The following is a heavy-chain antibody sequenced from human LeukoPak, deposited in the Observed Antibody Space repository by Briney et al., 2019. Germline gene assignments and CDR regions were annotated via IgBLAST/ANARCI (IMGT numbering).Heavy chain of an antibody. CDR3: AHFRGGSFDF. CDR1: GGSISSSNYY. D-gene: IGHD3-16*01. CDR2: IYYSGNT. V-gene: IGHV4-39*01. J-gene: IGHJ3*01. Sequence: KASETLSLTCTVSGGSISSSNYYWGWIRQPPGKGLEWIGSIYYSGNTYYNPSLKSRVTISVDTSKNQFSLKLTSVTAADTAVYYCAHFRGGSFDFWGQGTMVTVSS.